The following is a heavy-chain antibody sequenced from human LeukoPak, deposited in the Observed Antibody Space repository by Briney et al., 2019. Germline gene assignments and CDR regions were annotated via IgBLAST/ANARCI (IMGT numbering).Heavy chain of an antibody. V-gene: IGHV4-39*01. CDR3: ARRPIAAGNNWFDP. Sequence: PSETLSLTCTVSGGSISSAAYYWGWFRQPPAKGLDWIGSIYYTGTTYYSPSLQTRATLSFDTSKNQFSLKLTSVTATDTAVYFCARRPIAAGNNWFDPWGQGTLVTVSS. J-gene: IGHJ5*02. D-gene: IGHD6-13*01. CDR1: GGSISSAAYY. CDR2: IYYTGTT.